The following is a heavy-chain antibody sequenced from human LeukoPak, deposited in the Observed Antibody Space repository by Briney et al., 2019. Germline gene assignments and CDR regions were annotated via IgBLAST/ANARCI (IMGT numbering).Heavy chain of an antibody. J-gene: IGHJ4*02. Sequence: PGGSLRLSCAASGFNFNTYDMHCVREAPGEGQEWVAVISYDARIKYYADSVKGRFTISRDNSENTLYLQMNSLGAEDTALYYCAKEYYDFLTAKYWGGYDYWGQGTLVIVSS. V-gene: IGHV3-30-3*01. CDR3: AKEYYDFLTAKYWGGYDY. CDR2: ISYDARIK. CDR1: GFNFNTYD. D-gene: IGHD3-9*01.